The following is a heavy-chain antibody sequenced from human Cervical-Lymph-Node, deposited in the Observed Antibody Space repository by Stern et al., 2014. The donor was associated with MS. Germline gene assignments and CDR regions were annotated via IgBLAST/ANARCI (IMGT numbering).Heavy chain of an antibody. CDR2: VNPDSGST. D-gene: IGHD3-10*01. CDR1: GYTFTDYY. Sequence: VQLVESGAEVKKPGASVKVSCKASGYTFTDYYVHWVRQAHGQGLEWMGWVNPDSGSTKDAQKYQDSVTMTRDTSISTAYMELTRLRSDDTAVYYCARAYGSGTFLGMDVWGQGTTVTVSS. V-gene: IGHV1-2*04. J-gene: IGHJ6*02. CDR3: ARAYGSGTFLGMDV.